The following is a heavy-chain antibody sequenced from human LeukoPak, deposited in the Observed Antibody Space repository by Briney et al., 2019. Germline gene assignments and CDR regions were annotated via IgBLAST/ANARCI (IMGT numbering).Heavy chain of an antibody. D-gene: IGHD2/OR15-2a*01. CDR3: ARFYRRDYFDY. CDR1: GDSFSNSY. V-gene: IGHV4-59*01. J-gene: IGHJ4*02. Sequence: PSETLSLTCTVSGDSFSNSYWSWIRQPPGKGLEWIAYIYYSGSTNYNPSLKSRVTISIDTSKNQFSLRLSSVTAADTAMYYCARFYRRDYFDYWGQGTLVTVSS. CDR2: IYYSGST.